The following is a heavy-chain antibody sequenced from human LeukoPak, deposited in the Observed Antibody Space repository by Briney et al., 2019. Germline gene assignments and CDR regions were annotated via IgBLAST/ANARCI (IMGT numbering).Heavy chain of an antibody. CDR3: AKGYYDSSGYPTPFDY. J-gene: IGHJ4*02. CDR2: ISSSSSYI. V-gene: IGHV3-21*04. Sequence: GGSLRLSCAASGFTFSSYSMNWVRQAPGKGLEWVSSISSSSSYIYYADSVKGRFTISRDNSKNTLYLQMNSLRAEDTAVYYCAKGYYDSSGYPTPFDYWGQGTLVTVSS. D-gene: IGHD3-22*01. CDR1: GFTFSSYS.